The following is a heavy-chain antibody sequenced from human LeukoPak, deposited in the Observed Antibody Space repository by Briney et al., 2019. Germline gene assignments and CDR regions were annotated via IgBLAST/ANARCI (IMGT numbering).Heavy chain of an antibody. J-gene: IGHJ4*02. CDR2: INSDGITT. CDR1: GFTFGNYW. V-gene: IGHV3-74*01. D-gene: IGHD3-22*01. Sequence: GGSLRLSCAVSGFTFGNYWMHWVRQAPGKGLVWVSRINSDGITTSYADSVKGRFTISRDNAKNTLYLQMNNLRVEDAAVYYCVRGYSSGYRLDYWGQGTLVTVSS. CDR3: VRGYSSGYRLDY.